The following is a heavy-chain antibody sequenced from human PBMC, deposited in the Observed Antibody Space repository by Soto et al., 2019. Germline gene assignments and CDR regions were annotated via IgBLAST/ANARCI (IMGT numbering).Heavy chain of an antibody. Sequence: QVQLQESGPGLVAPSVTLSLTCAVSGVSITSGIWWSWVRQPPGKGLEWIGDIYYTGDTNYNPSLKSRLTMYVYKSNTHFSLTLTSVSAADTPVYYCARLSVVPASHMDVWGEATTVTVSS. J-gene: IGHJ6*01. V-gene: IGHV4-4*02. D-gene: IGHD2-2*01. CDR3: ARLSVVPASHMDV. CDR2: IYYTGDT. CDR1: GVSITSGIW.